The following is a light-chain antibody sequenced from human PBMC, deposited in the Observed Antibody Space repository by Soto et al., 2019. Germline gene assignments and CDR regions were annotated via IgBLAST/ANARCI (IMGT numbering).Light chain of an antibody. CDR2: VAS. V-gene: IGKV3D-15*02. CDR1: QSISSN. CDR3: QQYGSSLL. Sequence: EIVMSQSPASLSVSPGERATLSCKASQSISSNLAWYQQRPGQPPRLLIYVASTRATGIPARFSGSGSGTEFTLTISRLEPEDFAVYYCQQYGSSLLFGQGTRLEIK. J-gene: IGKJ5*01.